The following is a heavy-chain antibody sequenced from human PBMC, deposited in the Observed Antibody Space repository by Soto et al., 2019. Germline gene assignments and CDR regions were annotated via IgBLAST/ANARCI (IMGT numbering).Heavy chain of an antibody. Sequence: SLTCSVSGGSVRSGSYYWTWIRQPPGKGLEWIGYIYQSGTTNYNASLKSRVTISIDTSKNQFFLKLNSVTAADTAVYYCARDSSGRHDYWGQGTLVNVSS. CDR1: GGSVRSGSYY. J-gene: IGHJ4*02. CDR3: ARDSSGRHDY. D-gene: IGHD3-22*01. CDR2: IYQSGTT. V-gene: IGHV4-61*01.